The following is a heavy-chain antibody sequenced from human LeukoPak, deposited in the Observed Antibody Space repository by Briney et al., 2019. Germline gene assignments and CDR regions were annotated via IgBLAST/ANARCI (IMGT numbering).Heavy chain of an antibody. CDR1: GFTFRSYA. D-gene: IGHD3-10*01. Sequence: GGSLRLSCAASGFTFRSYAMSWVRQAPGKGLEWVSATSGSGGSIYYADSVKGRFTISRDNSKNTLYLQMNSLRAEDTAVYYCASRRESRYYFDYWGLGTLVTVSS. CDR2: TSGSGGSI. J-gene: IGHJ4*02. V-gene: IGHV3-23*01. CDR3: ASRRESRYYFDY.